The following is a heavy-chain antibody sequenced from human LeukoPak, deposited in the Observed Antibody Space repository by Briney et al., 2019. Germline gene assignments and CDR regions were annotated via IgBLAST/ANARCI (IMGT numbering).Heavy chain of an antibody. CDR3: ARGWGAAAGMMDV. J-gene: IGHJ6*04. V-gene: IGHV3-7*04. D-gene: IGHD6-13*01. Sequence: PGGSLRLSCAASGFTLSSNWMGWVRQAPGKGQEWVANIKQDGSEKYYVDSVRGRFAISRDNAKNSLYLQMNSLRAEDTAVYYCARGWGAAAGMMDVWGKGTTVTVSS. CDR1: GFTLSSNW. CDR2: IKQDGSEK.